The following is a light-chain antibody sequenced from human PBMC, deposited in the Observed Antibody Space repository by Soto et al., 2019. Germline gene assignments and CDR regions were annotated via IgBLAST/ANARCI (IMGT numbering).Light chain of an antibody. CDR1: QSVRSMY. CDR3: QQYGSSPPVT. Sequence: EIVLTQSPGTLSLSPGERATLSCRAIQSVRSMYLAWYQQKPGQAPRLLIYGASTRATGIPARFSGSGSGTDFTLTISRLEPEDFAVYYCQQYGSSPPVTFGQGTKVDI. V-gene: IGKV3-20*01. CDR2: GAS. J-gene: IGKJ1*01.